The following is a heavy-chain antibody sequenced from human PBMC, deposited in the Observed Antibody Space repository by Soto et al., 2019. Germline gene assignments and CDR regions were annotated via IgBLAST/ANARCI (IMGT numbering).Heavy chain of an antibody. CDR1: GYTFTSYD. V-gene: IGHV1-8*01. CDR2: MNPNSGNT. CDR3: ARDSSGWYNWFDP. Sequence: ASVKVSCKASGYTFTSYDINWVRQATGQGLEWMGWMNPNSGNTGYAQKFQGRVTMTTDTSTSTAYMELRSLRSDDTAVYYCARDSSGWYNWFDPWGQGTLVTVSS. J-gene: IGHJ5*02. D-gene: IGHD6-19*01.